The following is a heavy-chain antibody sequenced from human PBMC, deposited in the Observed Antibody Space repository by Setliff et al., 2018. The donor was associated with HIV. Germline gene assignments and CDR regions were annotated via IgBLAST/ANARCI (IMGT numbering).Heavy chain of an antibody. CDR2: IFSSGST. Sequence: KASETLSLTCTVSGYSISSHYWSWIRQPPGKELEWIGYIFSSGSTTYNPSLKSRVTISVDTSKNQFSLNLTSVTAADTAVYYCATIDGRWAPPQYYFDSWGLGTLVTVSS. V-gene: IGHV4-4*08. J-gene: IGHJ4*02. CDR1: GYSISSHY. CDR3: ATIDGRWAPPQYYFDS. D-gene: IGHD1-26*01.